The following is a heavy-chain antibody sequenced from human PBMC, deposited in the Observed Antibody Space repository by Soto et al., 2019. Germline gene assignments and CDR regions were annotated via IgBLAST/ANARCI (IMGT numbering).Heavy chain of an antibody. CDR3: ARQRTTGVTPAYFDN. CDR1: GESISSSSYY. CDR2: IYYSGRT. Sequence: SGTLSLTCIVSGESISSSSYYRGWIRKPPGKGLEWIGSIYYSGRTYYNPSFKSRVTIPIDTSKNQFSLKLSSVTATDTAVYYCARQRTTGVTPAYFDNWGEGALAPVS. J-gene: IGHJ4*02. D-gene: IGHD2-21*02. V-gene: IGHV4-39*01.